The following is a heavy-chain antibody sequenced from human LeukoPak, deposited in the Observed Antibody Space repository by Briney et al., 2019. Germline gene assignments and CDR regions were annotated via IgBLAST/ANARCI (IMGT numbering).Heavy chain of an antibody. V-gene: IGHV4-4*02. Sequence: PSETLSLTCGVSGGSITNTNYWTWVRQPPGKRLEWIGEVNLQGSTNYNPSLMGRVAISVDTSENHISLQSTSVTAADTAVYYCAREGGPYRPLDYSGQGTLVTVSS. J-gene: IGHJ4*02. CDR3: AREGGPYRPLDY. CDR1: GGSITNTNY. CDR2: VNLQGST.